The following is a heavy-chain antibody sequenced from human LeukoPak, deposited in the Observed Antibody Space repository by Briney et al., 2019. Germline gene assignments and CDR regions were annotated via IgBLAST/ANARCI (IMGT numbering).Heavy chain of an antibody. V-gene: IGHV3-48*03. CDR3: ARLEWFGDMGFYYYAMDV. Sequence: GGSLRLSCAASGFTISDYEMNWVRQAPGKGLEWISYISGSASTIYSADSVKGRFTISRDNAKNSLYLRVNSLGAEDTAVYYCARLEWFGDMGFYYYAMDVWGKGTTVTVSS. D-gene: IGHD3-3*01. CDR1: GFTISDYE. CDR2: ISGSASTI. J-gene: IGHJ6*04.